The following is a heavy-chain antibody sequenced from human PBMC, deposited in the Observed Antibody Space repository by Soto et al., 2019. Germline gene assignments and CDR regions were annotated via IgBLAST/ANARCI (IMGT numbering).Heavy chain of an antibody. CDR2: IYHSGST. J-gene: IGHJ6*02. CDR3: ARDDHIVVVPTSLGAMDV. V-gene: IGHV4-4*02. CDR1: GGSISSNKW. D-gene: IGHD2-2*01. Sequence: WETLSLTCAVYGGSISSNKWWSWVRQPPGKGLEWIGEIYHSGSTNYNPSLKSQVTISLDKSKNQFSLKLTSVTAADSAVYYCARDDHIVVVPTSLGAMDVWGQGTTVTVSS.